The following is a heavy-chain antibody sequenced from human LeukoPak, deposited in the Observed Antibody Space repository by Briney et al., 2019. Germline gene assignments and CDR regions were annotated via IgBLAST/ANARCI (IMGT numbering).Heavy chain of an antibody. Sequence: GGSLRLSCATSGFTFSSNWMSWVRQAAGKGLEWVANINPDGTTKLYVGSATGRFTISRDNARSSLYLQMNSLRDEDTAVYFCARGDFTTGWWFDPWGQGARVTVSS. CDR2: INPDGTTK. J-gene: IGHJ5*02. CDR3: ARGDFTTGWWFDP. V-gene: IGHV3-7*01. CDR1: GFTFSSNW. D-gene: IGHD1-14*01.